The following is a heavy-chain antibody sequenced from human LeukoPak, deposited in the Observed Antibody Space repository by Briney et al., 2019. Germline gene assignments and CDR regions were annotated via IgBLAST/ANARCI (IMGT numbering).Heavy chain of an antibody. CDR2: IYYSGST. Sequence: PSQTLSLTCTVSGGSISISSGGYYWSWIRQHPGKGLEWIGYIYYSGSTYYNPSLESRVIISVDMSKNQFSLKLSSVTAADTAVYYCASARRTGGNAFDIWGQGTMVTVSS. CDR3: ASARRTGGNAFDI. V-gene: IGHV4-31*03. J-gene: IGHJ3*02. D-gene: IGHD3-16*01. CDR1: GGSISISSGGYY.